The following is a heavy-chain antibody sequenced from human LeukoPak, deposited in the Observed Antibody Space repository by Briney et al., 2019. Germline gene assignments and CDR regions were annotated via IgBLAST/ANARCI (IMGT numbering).Heavy chain of an antibody. CDR2: ISYDGSNK. CDR1: GFTFSSYG. D-gene: IGHD5-18*01. CDR3: AKDRGYGYGCFDY. J-gene: IGHJ4*02. V-gene: IGHV3-30*18. Sequence: GGSLRLSCAASGFTFSSYGMHWVRQAPGKGLEWVAVISYDGSNKYYADSVKGRFTISRDNSKNTLYLQMNSLRAEDTAVYYCAKDRGYGYGCFDYWGQGTLVTVSS.